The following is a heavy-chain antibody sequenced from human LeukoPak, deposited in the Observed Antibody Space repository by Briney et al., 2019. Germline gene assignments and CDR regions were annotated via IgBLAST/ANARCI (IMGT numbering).Heavy chain of an antibody. Sequence: GRSLRLSCAASGFTFSSYAMLWVRQAPGKGLEWVAVISYDGSNKYYADSVKGRFTISRDNSKNTLHLQMNSLRAEDTAVYYCAREPHSTGYYYSFDYWGQGTLVTVSS. J-gene: IGHJ4*02. D-gene: IGHD3-22*01. V-gene: IGHV3-30*04. CDR3: AREPHSTGYYYSFDY. CDR2: ISYDGSNK. CDR1: GFTFSSYA.